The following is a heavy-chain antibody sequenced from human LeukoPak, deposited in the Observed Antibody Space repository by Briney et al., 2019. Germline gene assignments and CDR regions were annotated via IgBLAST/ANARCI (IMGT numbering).Heavy chain of an antibody. Sequence: GGSLRLSCVASGFTFSSYAMHWVRQAPGKGLEWVALISYDGSNKYYADSVKGRFTISRDNSKNTLHLQMNSLRAEDTAIYYCAKQAYDSPRTDFDYWGQGTLVTVSS. V-gene: IGHV3-30-3*02. CDR3: AKQAYDSPRTDFDY. J-gene: IGHJ4*02. CDR1: GFTFSSYA. D-gene: IGHD3-22*01. CDR2: ISYDGSNK.